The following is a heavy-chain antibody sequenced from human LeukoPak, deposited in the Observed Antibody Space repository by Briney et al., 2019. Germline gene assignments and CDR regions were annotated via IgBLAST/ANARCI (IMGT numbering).Heavy chain of an antibody. Sequence: SGTLSLTCAVSGGSISSSNWWSWVRQPPGKGLEWIGEIYHGGSTNYNPSLKSRVTISVDTSKNQFSLKLSSVTAADTAVYYCARELGYYDSSAYDYWGQGTLVTVSS. J-gene: IGHJ4*02. CDR3: ARELGYYDSSAYDY. V-gene: IGHV4-4*02. D-gene: IGHD3-22*01. CDR1: GGSISSSNW. CDR2: IYHGGST.